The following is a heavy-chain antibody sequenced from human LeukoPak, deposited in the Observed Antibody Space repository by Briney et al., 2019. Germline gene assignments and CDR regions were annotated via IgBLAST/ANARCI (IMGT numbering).Heavy chain of an antibody. CDR2: IIPIFGTA. CDR1: GGTFSSYA. Sequence: SVKVSCKASGGTFSSYAISWVRQAPGQGLEWMGGIIPIFGTANYAQKFQGRVTITTDESTSTAYMELSSLRSEDTAVYYCARGRRNREYSSSLEYWGQGTLVTVSS. D-gene: IGHD6-6*01. V-gene: IGHV1-69*05. J-gene: IGHJ4*02. CDR3: ARGRRNREYSSSLEY.